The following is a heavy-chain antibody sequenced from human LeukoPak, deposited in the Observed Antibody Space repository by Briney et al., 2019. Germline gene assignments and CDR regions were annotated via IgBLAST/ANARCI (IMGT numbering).Heavy chain of an antibody. V-gene: IGHV4-34*01. D-gene: IGHD3-10*01. CDR2: INHSGST. CDR3: ARAQVRLRRGGQFDY. Sequence: PSETLSLTCAVYGGSFSGYYWSWIRQPPGKGLEWFGEINHSGSTNYNLSLKSRVTISVDTSKNQFSLKLSSVTAADTAVYYCARAQVRLRRGGQFDYWGQGTLVTVSS. J-gene: IGHJ4*02. CDR1: GGSFSGYY.